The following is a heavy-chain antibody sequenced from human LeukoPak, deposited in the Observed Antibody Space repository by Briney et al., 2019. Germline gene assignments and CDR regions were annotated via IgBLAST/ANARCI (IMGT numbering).Heavy chain of an antibody. CDR1: GGSISSYY. J-gene: IGHJ6*03. D-gene: IGHD3-3*01. CDR2: IYTSGST. Sequence: PSETLSLTCTVSGGSISSYYWSWVRQPPGKGLEWIGRIYTSGSTNYNPSLKSRVTISVDTSKNQFSLKLSSVTAADTAVYYCARLLRFLEWSARGYMDVWGKGTTVTVSS. V-gene: IGHV4-4*08. CDR3: ARLLRFLEWSARGYMDV.